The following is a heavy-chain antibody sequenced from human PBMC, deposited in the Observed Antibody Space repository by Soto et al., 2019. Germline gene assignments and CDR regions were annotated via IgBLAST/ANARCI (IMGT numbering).Heavy chain of an antibody. Sequence: QITLKESGPTLVKPTQTLTLTCTFSGFSLSTSGVGVGWIRQPPGKALEWLALIYWDDDKRYSPSLKSRLTIHKDTSKNQVVLTMTNLDPVDTATYYCAHSLIPNWGSRGAFDYWGQGTLVTVSS. V-gene: IGHV2-5*02. J-gene: IGHJ4*02. CDR3: AHSLIPNWGSRGAFDY. CDR1: GFSLSTSGVG. CDR2: IYWDDDK. D-gene: IGHD7-27*01.